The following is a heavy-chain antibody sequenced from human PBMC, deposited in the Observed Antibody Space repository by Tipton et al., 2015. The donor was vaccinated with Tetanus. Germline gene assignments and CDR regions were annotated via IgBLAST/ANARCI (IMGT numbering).Heavy chain of an antibody. Sequence: QLVQSGGGVVQPEKFLRLSCAASGFTFRNYGMHWVRQAPGRGLEWVAIVWYDGRNKYYADSVEGRFTISRDNSKDTVYLQMNNLRVEDTAVYYCARRSYCTSTRCFDAFDLWGPGTRVSVSS. J-gene: IGHJ3*01. CDR1: GFTFRNYG. CDR3: ARRSYCTSTRCFDAFDL. CDR2: VWYDGRNK. V-gene: IGHV3-33*01. D-gene: IGHD2-8*01.